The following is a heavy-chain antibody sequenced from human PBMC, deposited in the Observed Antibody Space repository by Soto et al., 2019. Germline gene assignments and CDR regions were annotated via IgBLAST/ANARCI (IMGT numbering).Heavy chain of an antibody. CDR2: IYWDDDK. D-gene: IGHD3-9*01. V-gene: IGHV2-5*02. J-gene: IGHJ4*02. Sequence: SGPTLVNPTQTLTLTCTFSGFSLSTSGVGVGWIRQPPGKALEWLALIYWDDDKRYSPSLKSRLTITKDTSKNQVVLTMTNMDPVDTATYYCAHKKQGDSVRYFDWLQFDYWGQGTLVTVAS. CDR3: AHKKQGDSVRYFDWLQFDY. CDR1: GFSLSTSGVG.